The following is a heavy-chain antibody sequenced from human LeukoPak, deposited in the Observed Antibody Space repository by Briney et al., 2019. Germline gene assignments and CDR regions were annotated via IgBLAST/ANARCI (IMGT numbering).Heavy chain of an antibody. V-gene: IGHV3-33*08. CDR3: ARDPSIFGVDYYFDY. J-gene: IGHJ4*02. CDR2: IWYDGSNK. CDR1: GFTFSSYA. D-gene: IGHD3-3*01. Sequence: PGRSLRLSCAASGFTFSSYAMHWVRQAPGKGLEWVAVIWYDGSNKYYADSVKGRFTISRDNSKNTLYLQMNSLRAEDTAVYYCARDPSIFGVDYYFDYWGQGTLVTVSS.